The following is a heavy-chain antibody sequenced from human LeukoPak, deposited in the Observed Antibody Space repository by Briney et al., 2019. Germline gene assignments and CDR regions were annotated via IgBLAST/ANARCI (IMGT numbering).Heavy chain of an antibody. D-gene: IGHD6-19*01. CDR3: AKDLWDSSGWYRDY. Sequence: GGSLRLSCAASGFTSSSYAMSWVRQAPGKGLEWVSAISGSGGSTYYADSVKGRFTISKDNSKNTLYQQMNSLRAEDTAVYYCAKDLWDSSGWYRDYWGQGTLVTVSS. CDR1: GFTSSSYA. V-gene: IGHV3-23*01. J-gene: IGHJ4*02. CDR2: ISGSGGST.